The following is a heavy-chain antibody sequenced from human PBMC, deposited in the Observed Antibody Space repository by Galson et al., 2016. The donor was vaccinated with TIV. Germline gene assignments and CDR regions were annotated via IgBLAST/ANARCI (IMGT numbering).Heavy chain of an antibody. V-gene: IGHV3-48*01. CDR1: GFTFSSHW. D-gene: IGHD1-14*01. CDR3: GPLRQVYSRAFTY. Sequence: SLRLSCAISGFTFSSHWMSWVRQAPGKGLEWVSYISSTGSTIYYADSVKGRFTISRDNAKNSLYLQMNGLRAEDTAVYYCGPLRQVYSRAFTYWGQGTLVTVSS. CDR2: ISSTGSTI. J-gene: IGHJ4*02.